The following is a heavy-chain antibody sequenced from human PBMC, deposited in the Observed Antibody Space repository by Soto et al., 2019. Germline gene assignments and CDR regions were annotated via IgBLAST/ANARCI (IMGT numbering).Heavy chain of an antibody. Sequence: QVQLQESGPGLVKPSQTLSLTCTVSGDSISSSNSYWSWLRKHPGKGLEWIGYILYRGTTAYNPSFERRLIISVDTSKSQSSLSLSSVTAADTAVYYCARDWRRGDSVPFEYWGQGTLVTVTS. CDR1: GDSISSSNSY. J-gene: IGHJ4*02. CDR3: ARDWRRGDSVPFEY. CDR2: ILYRGTT. V-gene: IGHV4-31*03. D-gene: IGHD2-21*02.